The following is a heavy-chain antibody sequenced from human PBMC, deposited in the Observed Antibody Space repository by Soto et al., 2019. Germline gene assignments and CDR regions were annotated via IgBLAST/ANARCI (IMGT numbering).Heavy chain of an antibody. V-gene: IGHV3-23*01. J-gene: IGHJ5*02. CDR1: GFTFSSYA. D-gene: IGHD2-15*01. Sequence: PGGSLRLSCAASGFTFSSYAMSWVRQAPGKGLEWVSAISGSGGSTYYADSVKGRFTISRDNSKNTLYLQMNSLRAEDTAVYYCAKDQYCSGGSCYSLDWFDPWGQGTQVTVSS. CDR2: ISGSGGST. CDR3: AKDQYCSGGSCYSLDWFDP.